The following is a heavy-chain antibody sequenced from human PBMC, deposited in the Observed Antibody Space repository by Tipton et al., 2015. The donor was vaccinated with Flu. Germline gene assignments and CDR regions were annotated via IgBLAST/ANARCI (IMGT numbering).Heavy chain of an antibody. D-gene: IGHD2-2*01. J-gene: IGHJ6*02. CDR1: GIILSDYG. V-gene: IGHV3-30*18. Sequence: QLVQSGGGVVQPGRSLRLSCEASGIILSDYGVHWVRQAPGKGLEWVAVMSYDGRTAFYGDSVKGRFTISRDKTKNVFYLQMNGLRSEDTAVYYCAKDLNFGLVDTPYISGMDVWGQGTTVTVSS. CDR3: AKDLNFGLVDTPYISGMDV. CDR2: MSYDGRTA.